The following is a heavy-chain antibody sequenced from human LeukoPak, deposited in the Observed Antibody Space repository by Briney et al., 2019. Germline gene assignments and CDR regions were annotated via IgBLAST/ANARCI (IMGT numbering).Heavy chain of an antibody. CDR3: AREGYCSGGSCYFSSHLAFDI. D-gene: IGHD2-15*01. CDR1: GGSISSYY. J-gene: IGHJ3*02. Sequence: SETLSLTCTVSGGSISSYYWSWIRQPPGKGLEWIGYIYYSGSTNYNPSLKSRVTISVDTSKNQFSLKLSSVTAADTAVYYCAREGYCSGGSCYFSSHLAFDIWGQGTMVTVSS. V-gene: IGHV4-59*01. CDR2: IYYSGST.